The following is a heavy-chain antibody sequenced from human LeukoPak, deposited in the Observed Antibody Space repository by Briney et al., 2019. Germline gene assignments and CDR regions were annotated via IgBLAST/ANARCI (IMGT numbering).Heavy chain of an antibody. CDR3: ARDRKSGESSEIDF. V-gene: IGHV3-74*01. Sequence: GGSLRLSCAASGFTFSNYWVHWVRQTPGKGLVWVSRINRDGSTTNYADSVKGRFTVSRDNAKNTLNLQMNSLRAEDTAVYYCARDRKSGESSEIDFWGQGTLVTVSS. J-gene: IGHJ4*02. CDR2: INRDGSTT. D-gene: IGHD3-10*01. CDR1: GFTFSNYW.